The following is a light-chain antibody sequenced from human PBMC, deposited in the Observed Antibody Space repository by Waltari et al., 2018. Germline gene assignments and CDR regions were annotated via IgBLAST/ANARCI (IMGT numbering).Light chain of an antibody. CDR2: DVT. Sequence: QSALTQPASVSGSPGQSITFSCTGTSSDLGTYDYVSWYQQHPGKAPKLMIYDVTNRPSGVSDRFSGSKSGNTASLTISGLQAEDEADYYCSSYTTSSTVVFGGGTKVTVL. V-gene: IGLV2-14*03. CDR3: SSYTTSSTVV. J-gene: IGLJ2*01. CDR1: SSDLGTYDY.